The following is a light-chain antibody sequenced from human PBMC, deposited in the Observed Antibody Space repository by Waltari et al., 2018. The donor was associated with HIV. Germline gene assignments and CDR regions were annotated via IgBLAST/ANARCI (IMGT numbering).Light chain of an antibody. Sequence: QSALTQPPSASGSPGQSVTISCTGTSTDIGSYNYVSWYQQHPGKAPKLIIYEVNNRPSGVPDRFSGSKSGDTASLTVSGLQAEDEADYYCSSYAGSNIVLFGGGTKLTVL. CDR3: SSYAGSNIVL. V-gene: IGLV2-8*01. CDR2: EVN. CDR1: STDIGSYNY. J-gene: IGLJ2*01.